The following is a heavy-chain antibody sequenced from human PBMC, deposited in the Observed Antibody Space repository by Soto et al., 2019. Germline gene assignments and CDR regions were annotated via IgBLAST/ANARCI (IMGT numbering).Heavy chain of an antibody. CDR1: GYSFTVYY. V-gene: IGHV1-2*02. D-gene: IGHD2-21*02. J-gene: IGHJ4*02. CDR3: ARQLAYCAGDCDTEPIDY. Sequence: QAQLVQSGAEVTQPGASVKVSCEASGYSFTVYYIHWVRQAPGQGLEWMGWVNPNTGGTKYAQKFQGTVTMTRDTSINTAYLELSRLKSDDTAGYYCARQLAYCAGDCDTEPIDYWGQGTLVTVSS. CDR2: VNPNTGGT.